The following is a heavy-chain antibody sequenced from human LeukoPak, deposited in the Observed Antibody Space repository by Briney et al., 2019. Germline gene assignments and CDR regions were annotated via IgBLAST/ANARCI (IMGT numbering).Heavy chain of an antibody. J-gene: IGHJ3*02. Sequence: PSETLTLTCTVSGGSISSSSYYWGWIRQPPGKGLEWIESIYYSGSTYYNPSLKSRVTISVDTSKNQFSLKLSSVTAADTAVYYCARDLGVGADDAFDIWGQGTMVTVSS. CDR2: IYYSGST. D-gene: IGHD1-26*01. CDR3: ARDLGVGADDAFDI. CDR1: GGSISSSSYY. V-gene: IGHV4-39*07.